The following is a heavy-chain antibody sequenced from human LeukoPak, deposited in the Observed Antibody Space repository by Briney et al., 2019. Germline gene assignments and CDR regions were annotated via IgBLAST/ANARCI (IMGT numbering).Heavy chain of an antibody. D-gene: IGHD6-13*01. Sequence: PGRSLRLSCAASGFTFDDYAMHWVRQAPGKGLEWVSGISWNSGSIGYVDSVKGRFTISRDNAKNSLYLQMNSLRAEDTALYYCAKDKGSSSWYQKFGDAFDIWGQGTVVTVSS. CDR2: ISWNSGSI. CDR1: GFTFDDYA. V-gene: IGHV3-9*01. J-gene: IGHJ3*02. CDR3: AKDKGSSSWYQKFGDAFDI.